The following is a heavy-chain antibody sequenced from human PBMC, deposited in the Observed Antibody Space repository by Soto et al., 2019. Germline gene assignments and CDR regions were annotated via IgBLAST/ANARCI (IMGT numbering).Heavy chain of an antibody. D-gene: IGHD4-4*01. CDR1: GGSISSYY. CDR2: IYYSGST. J-gene: IGHJ5*02. CDR3: ARAAMTTAYSWLDP. V-gene: IGHV4-59*08. Sequence: SETLSLTCTFPGGSISSYYWSWIRQPPGKGLEWIGYIYYSGSTNYNPSLKSRVTISVDTSKNQFSLKLSSVTAADTAVYYCARAAMTTAYSWLDPWGQGTLVTVSS.